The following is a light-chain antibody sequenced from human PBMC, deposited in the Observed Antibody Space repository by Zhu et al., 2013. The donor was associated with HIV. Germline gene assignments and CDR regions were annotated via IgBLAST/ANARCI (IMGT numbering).Light chain of an antibody. CDR2: EVA. CDR3: CSHGAQHVI. V-gene: IGLV2-23*02. J-gene: IGLJ2*01. Sequence: QSALTQPASVSGSPGQSITISCTGTSIDIGSSNFVSWYQHHPGKAPKLIIYEVAKRPSGVSGRFSGSKSGNAASLTISGLQAEDEADYYCCSHGAQHVIFGGGTKLTVL. CDR1: SIDIGSSNF.